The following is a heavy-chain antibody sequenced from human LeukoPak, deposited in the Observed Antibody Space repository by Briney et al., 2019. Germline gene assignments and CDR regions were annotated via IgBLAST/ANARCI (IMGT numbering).Heavy chain of an antibody. V-gene: IGHV3-23*01. CDR3: AKGVWGAVAALGPVDAFDI. CDR1: GFTFSSYA. CDR2: ISGSGGST. Sequence: PGGSLRLSCAASGFTFSSYAMSWVRQAPGKGLEWVSAISGSGGSTYYADSVKGRFTISRDNSKNTLYLQMNSLRAEDTAVYYCAKGVWGAVAALGPVDAFDIWGQGTMVTVSS. J-gene: IGHJ3*02. D-gene: IGHD3-16*01.